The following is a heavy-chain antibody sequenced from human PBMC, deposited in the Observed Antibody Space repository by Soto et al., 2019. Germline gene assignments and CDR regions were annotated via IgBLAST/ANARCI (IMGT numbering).Heavy chain of an antibody. D-gene: IGHD2-2*01. J-gene: IGHJ6*02. CDR1: GGTFSSYA. Sequence: QVQLVQSGAEVKKPGSSVKVSCKASGGTFSSYAISWVRQAPGQGLEWMGGIIPIFGTANYAQTFQGRVTITADESTSTAYMKLSSLRSEDTAVYYCARHVPAAGYYYGMDVWGQGTTVTVSS. CDR3: ARHVPAAGYYYGMDV. V-gene: IGHV1-69*12. CDR2: IIPIFGTA.